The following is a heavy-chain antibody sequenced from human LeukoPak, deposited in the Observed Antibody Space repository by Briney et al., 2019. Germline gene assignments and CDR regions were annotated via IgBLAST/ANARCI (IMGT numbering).Heavy chain of an antibody. CDR2: IYYSGST. Sequence: KPSETLSPTCTVSGGSISSYYWSWIRQPPGKGLEWIGYIYYSGSTNYNPSLKSRVTISVDTSKNQFSLKLSSVTAADTAVYYCARAGYCSSTSCYAGYFDYWGQGTLVTVSS. CDR3: ARAGYCSSTSCYAGYFDY. D-gene: IGHD2-2*01. V-gene: IGHV4-59*01. CDR1: GGSISSYY. J-gene: IGHJ4*02.